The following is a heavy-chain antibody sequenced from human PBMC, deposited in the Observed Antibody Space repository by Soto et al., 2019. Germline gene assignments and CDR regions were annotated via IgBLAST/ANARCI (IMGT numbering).Heavy chain of an antibody. J-gene: IGHJ4*02. CDR2: MSGSGALI. CDR3: AKGSIAVAGYLDY. V-gene: IGHV3-23*01. Sequence: SLRLSCAASGFTFSSSAMNWVRQAPGKGLEWVSAMSGSGALIYYGDSVKGRFTISRDNSKNTLFLQMDGLRAEDTAIYYCAKGSIAVAGYLDYWGQGTLVTVSS. D-gene: IGHD6-19*01. CDR1: GFTFSSSA.